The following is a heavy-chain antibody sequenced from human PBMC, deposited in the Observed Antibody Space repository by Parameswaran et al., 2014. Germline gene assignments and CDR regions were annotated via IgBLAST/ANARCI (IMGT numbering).Heavy chain of an antibody. CDR1: GGSFSGYY. CDR2: LYTSGSI. CDR3: AKDVTPYDFWSGYLHGMDV. J-gene: IGHJ6*02. Sequence: SETLSLTCAVYGGSFSGYYWSWIRQPAGKGLEWIGRLYTSGSINYNPSLKGRVTISVDTSQNQFSLKLSSVTAADTAVYYCAKDVTPYDFWSGYLHGMDVWGQGTTVTVSS. D-gene: IGHD3-3*01. V-gene: IGHV4-4*07.